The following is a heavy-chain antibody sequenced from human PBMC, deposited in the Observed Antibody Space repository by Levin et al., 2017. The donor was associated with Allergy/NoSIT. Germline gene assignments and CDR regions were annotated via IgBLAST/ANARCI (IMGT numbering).Heavy chain of an antibody. V-gene: IGHV3-30*04. CDR3: ARGADASSPHYGLAV. Sequence: GGSLRLSCAASGFTFRYYSMHWVRQAPGKGLEWVAFISYDGNNNYYAASVKGRFSISRDNSKNTLYLQMNSLRPEDTAVFYCARGADASSPHYGLAVWGQGTSVTVSS. D-gene: IGHD2-2*01. CDR2: ISYDGNNN. CDR1: GFTFRYYS. J-gene: IGHJ6*02.